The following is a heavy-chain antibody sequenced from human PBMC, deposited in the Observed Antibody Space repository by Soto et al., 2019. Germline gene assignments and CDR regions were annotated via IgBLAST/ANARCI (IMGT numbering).Heavy chain of an antibody. CDR3: ARHSYYYYDSSGYPSNDYYYYGMDV. V-gene: IGHV1-69*01. CDR1: GGTFSSYA. CDR2: IIPIFGTA. J-gene: IGHJ6*02. Sequence: QVQLVQSGAEVKKPGSSVKVSCKASGGTFSSYAISWVRQAPGQGLEWMGGIIPIFGTANYAQKFQGRVTITADESTSTAYMELSSLRSEDTAVYYCARHSYYYYDSSGYPSNDYYYYGMDVWGQGTTVTVSS. D-gene: IGHD3-22*01.